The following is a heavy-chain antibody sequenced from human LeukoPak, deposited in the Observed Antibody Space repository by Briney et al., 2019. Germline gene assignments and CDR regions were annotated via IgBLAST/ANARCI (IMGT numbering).Heavy chain of an antibody. J-gene: IGHJ4*02. D-gene: IGHD2-8*01. CDR1: GFTFSSSW. Sequence: GGSLRLSCAASGFTFSSSWMTWLRQAPGKGLEWVASIREDGSEKTSVDSAKGRFTISRDNAKNSLYLQMDSLRAEDTAVYYCARGPTNGQAFDYWGQGTLVSVSS. CDR3: ARGPTNGQAFDY. CDR2: IREDGSEK. V-gene: IGHV3-7*01.